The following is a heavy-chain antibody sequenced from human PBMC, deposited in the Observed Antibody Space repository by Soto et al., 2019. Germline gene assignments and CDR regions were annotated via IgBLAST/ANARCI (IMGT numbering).Heavy chain of an antibody. CDR3: ARGCGYSYGYDYFDY. J-gene: IGHJ4*02. Sequence: ASVKVSCKASGYTFTGYYMHWVRRAPGQGLEWMGWINPNSGGTNYAQKFQGWVTMTRDTSISTAYMELSRLRSDDTAVYYCARGCGYSYGYDYFDYWGQGTLVTVSS. V-gene: IGHV1-2*04. CDR1: GYTFTGYY. CDR2: INPNSGGT. D-gene: IGHD5-18*01.